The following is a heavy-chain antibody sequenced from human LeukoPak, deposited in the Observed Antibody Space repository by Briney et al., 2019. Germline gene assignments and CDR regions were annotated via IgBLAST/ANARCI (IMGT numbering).Heavy chain of an antibody. CDR3: ARHWIETTKTYSYWFDP. J-gene: IGHJ5*02. Sequence: SETLSLTGTVSGDSINSDYWRWIRQPPGKGREWMGFIYTRASTNYTTPLTTRVTMSGPPSHPQVSLTLNSVTAAHTAVYYCARHWIETTKTYSYWFDPWGQGTLVTVSS. V-gene: IGHV4-4*09. D-gene: IGHD1-1*01. CDR1: GDSINSDY. CDR2: IYTRAST.